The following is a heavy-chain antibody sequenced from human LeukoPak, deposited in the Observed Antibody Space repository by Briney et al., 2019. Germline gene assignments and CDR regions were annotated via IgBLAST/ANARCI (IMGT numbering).Heavy chain of an antibody. CDR2: INSDGSST. Sequence: QTGGSLRLSCAASGFTFSCYLMHGVRQAPGKGLVWVSRINSDGSSTIYADSVKGRFTIPRDNAKNTLYLQMNSLRAEDTSVYYCTSELGMQLWSQYYWGQGTLVTVSS. CDR1: GFTFSCYL. CDR3: TSELGMQLWSQYY. D-gene: IGHD5-18*01. J-gene: IGHJ4*02. V-gene: IGHV3-74*01.